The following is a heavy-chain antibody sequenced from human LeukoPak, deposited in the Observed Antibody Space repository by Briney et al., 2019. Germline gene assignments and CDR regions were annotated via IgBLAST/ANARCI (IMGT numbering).Heavy chain of an antibody. CDR1: GFTFRTYT. V-gene: IGHV3-48*04. D-gene: IGHD3-16*02. J-gene: IGHJ4*02. Sequence: GGSLRLSCAASGFTFRTYTMNWVRQAPGKGLEWVSYISSDSINIYYADSVKGRFTISRDNAKTSLNLQMNSLRAEATAVYYCAKAYYDYVWGSYPPLDYWGQGTLVTVSS. CDR2: ISSDSINI. CDR3: AKAYYDYVWGSYPPLDY.